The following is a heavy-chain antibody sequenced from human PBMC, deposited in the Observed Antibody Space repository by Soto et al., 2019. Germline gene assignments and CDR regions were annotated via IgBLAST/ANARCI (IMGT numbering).Heavy chain of an antibody. CDR3: ARDRGYTSSRYYGMDV. CDR2: ISSSSSYI. Sequence: GGSLRLSCAASGFTFSSYSMNWVRQAPGKGLEWVSSISSSSSYIYYADSVKGRFTISRDNAKNSLYLQMNSLRAEDTAVYYCARDRGYTSSRYYGMDVWGQGTTVTVSS. CDR1: GFTFSSYS. J-gene: IGHJ6*02. V-gene: IGHV3-21*01. D-gene: IGHD5-18*01.